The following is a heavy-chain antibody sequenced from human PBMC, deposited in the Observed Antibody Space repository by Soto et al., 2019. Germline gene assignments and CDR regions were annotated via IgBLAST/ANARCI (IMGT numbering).Heavy chain of an antibody. Sequence: RGSLRLSCAASGFTFSTYSMNWVRQAPGKGLEWISYISRSSSLKYYVDSVEGRFTISRDNAKNSLFLHMNSLRDEDSAVYYCARAGDIVSPIDHCGQGTLVTVSS. V-gene: IGHV3-48*02. J-gene: IGHJ4*02. CDR3: ARAGDIVSPIDH. CDR2: ISRSSSLK. D-gene: IGHD5-12*01. CDR1: GFTFSTYS.